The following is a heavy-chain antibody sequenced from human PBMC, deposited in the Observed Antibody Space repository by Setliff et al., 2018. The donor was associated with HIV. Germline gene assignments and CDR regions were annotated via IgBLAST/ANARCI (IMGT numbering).Heavy chain of an antibody. V-gene: IGHV1-18*01. CDR2: ISAYNGNT. CDR3: ARDSGTTVEDAFDI. CDR1: GYTFTSYG. J-gene: IGHJ3*02. D-gene: IGHD1-7*01. Sequence: WASVKVSCKASGYTFTSYGISWVRQAPGQGLEWMGWISAYNGNTNYAQKLQGRVTMTTDTSTSTAYMELRSLRSDDTAVYYCARDSGTTVEDAFDIWGQGTMVTVS.